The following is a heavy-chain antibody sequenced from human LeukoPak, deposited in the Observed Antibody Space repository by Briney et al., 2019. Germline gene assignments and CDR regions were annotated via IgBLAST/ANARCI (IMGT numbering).Heavy chain of an antibody. CDR2: INHSGST. CDR1: GGSFSGYY. CDR3: ASAMTTVTTGWFDP. D-gene: IGHD4-17*01. Sequence: SETLSLTCAVYGGSFSGYYWSWIRQPPGKGLEWIGEINHSGSTNYNPSLKSRVTISVDTSKNQFSLKLSSVTAADTAVYYCASAMTTVTTGWFDPWGQGTFVTVSS. J-gene: IGHJ5*02. V-gene: IGHV4-34*01.